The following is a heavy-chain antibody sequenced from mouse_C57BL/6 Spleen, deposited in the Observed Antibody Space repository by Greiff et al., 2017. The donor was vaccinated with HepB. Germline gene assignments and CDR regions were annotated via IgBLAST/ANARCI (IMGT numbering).Heavy chain of an antibody. J-gene: IGHJ1*03. V-gene: IGHV1-54*01. Sequence: QVHVKQSGAELVRPGTSVKVSCKASGYAFTNYLIEWVKQRPGQGLEWIGVINPGSGGTNYNEKFKGKATLTADKSSSTAYMQLSSLTSEDSAVYFCASLTVVATDWYFDVWGTGTTVTVSS. CDR1: GYAFTNYL. CDR2: INPGSGGT. CDR3: ASLTVVATDWYFDV. D-gene: IGHD1-1*01.